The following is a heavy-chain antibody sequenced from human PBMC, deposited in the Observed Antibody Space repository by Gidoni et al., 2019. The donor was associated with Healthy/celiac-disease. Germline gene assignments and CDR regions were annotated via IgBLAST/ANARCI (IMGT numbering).Heavy chain of an antibody. CDR1: GGSISSYY. J-gene: IGHJ4*02. Sequence: QVQLQESGPGLVKPSATLSLTCTVSGGSISSYYWSWIRQPPGKGLEWIGYIYYSGSTNYNPSLKSRVTISVDTSKNQFSLKLRSVTAADTAVYYCARDRRGSYGIDYWGQGTLVTVSS. CDR3: ARDRRGSYGIDY. V-gene: IGHV4-59*01. D-gene: IGHD1-26*01. CDR2: IYYSGST.